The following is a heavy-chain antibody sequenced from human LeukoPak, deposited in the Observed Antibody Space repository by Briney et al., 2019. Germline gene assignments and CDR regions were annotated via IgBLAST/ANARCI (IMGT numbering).Heavy chain of an antibody. D-gene: IGHD3-22*01. J-gene: IGHJ6*03. Sequence: SETLSLTCTVSGASISRGAYYWSWIRQHPGKGLEWIGYVYYSGNTHYQPSLKSRLTISLDTSKNQFSLRLSSVTAADTAVYYCARHPEYYESYYYYYMDVWGTGTTVTVSS. CDR1: GASISRGAYY. CDR2: VYYSGNT. CDR3: ARHPEYYESYYYYYMDV. V-gene: IGHV4-31*03.